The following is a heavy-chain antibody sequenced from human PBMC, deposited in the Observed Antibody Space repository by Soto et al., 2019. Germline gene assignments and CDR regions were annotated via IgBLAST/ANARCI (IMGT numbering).Heavy chain of an antibody. D-gene: IGHD3-10*01. CDR1: GYTFTGYY. CDR3: ARVSPWDYYGSGSYRNGMDV. Sequence: ASVKVSCKASGYTFTGYYMHWVRQAPGQGLEWMGWINPNSGGTNYAQKFQGWVTMTRDTSISTAYMELSRLRSDDTAVYYCARVSPWDYYGSGSYRNGMDVWGQGTTVTVSS. CDR2: INPNSGGT. J-gene: IGHJ6*02. V-gene: IGHV1-2*04.